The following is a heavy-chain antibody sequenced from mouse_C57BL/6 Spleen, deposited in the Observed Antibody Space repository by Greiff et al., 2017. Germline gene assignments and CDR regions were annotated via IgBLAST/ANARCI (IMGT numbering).Heavy chain of an antibody. CDR2: IDPENGDT. J-gene: IGHJ4*01. D-gene: IGHD1-1*01. CDR3: TPFITVYAMDY. Sequence: VQLQKSGAELVRPGASVKLSCTASGFNIKDDYMHWVKQRPEQGLEWIGWIDPENGDTEYASKFQGKATITADTSSNTAYLQLSSLTSEDTAVYYCTPFITVYAMDYWGQGTSVTVSS. CDR1: GFNIKDDY. V-gene: IGHV14-4*01.